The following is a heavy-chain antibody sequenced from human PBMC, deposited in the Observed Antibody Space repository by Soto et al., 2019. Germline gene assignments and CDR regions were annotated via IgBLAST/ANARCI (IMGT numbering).Heavy chain of an antibody. CDR2: IWYDGSNK. V-gene: IGHV3-33*01. CDR1: GFTFSSYG. Sequence: QVQLVESGGGVVQPGRSLRLSCAASGFTFSSYGMHWVRQAPGKGLEWVAVIWYDGSNKYYADSVKGRFTISRDNSKNTLYLQMNSLRAEDTAVYYCARDPTYYDFWSGYPGDYWGQGTLVTVAS. D-gene: IGHD3-3*01. J-gene: IGHJ4*02. CDR3: ARDPTYYDFWSGYPGDY.